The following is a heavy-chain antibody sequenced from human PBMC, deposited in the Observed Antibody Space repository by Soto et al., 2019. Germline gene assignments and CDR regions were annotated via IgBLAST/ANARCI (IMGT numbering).Heavy chain of an antibody. D-gene: IGHD1-26*01. V-gene: IGHV6-1*01. CDR3: ARDNIVRTMELFHC. J-gene: IGHJ4*02. CDR2: TYYRSKWYS. Sequence: SQTLSLTCAISGDSVSSNSATWLWIRQSPSRGLEWLGRTYYRSKWYSDYATSVKSRITINPDTSKNQFSLQLNSVTPEDTAVYYCARDNIVRTMELFHCWGQGTFLTVDS. CDR1: GDSVSSNSAT.